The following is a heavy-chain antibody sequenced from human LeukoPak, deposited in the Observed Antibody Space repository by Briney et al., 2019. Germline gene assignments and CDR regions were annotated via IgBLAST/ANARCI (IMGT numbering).Heavy chain of an antibody. Sequence: GGSLRLSCAASGFTFSSYAMNWVRRAPGKGLEWVSTISGSTGNTYYANSVKGRFTISRDNSKNTLYLQMDSLRAEDTAVYYCAKVWPVTTPYYWGQGTLVTVSS. J-gene: IGHJ4*02. CDR1: GFTFSSYA. V-gene: IGHV3-23*01. CDR2: ISGSTGNT. CDR3: AKVWPVTTPYY. D-gene: IGHD4-17*01.